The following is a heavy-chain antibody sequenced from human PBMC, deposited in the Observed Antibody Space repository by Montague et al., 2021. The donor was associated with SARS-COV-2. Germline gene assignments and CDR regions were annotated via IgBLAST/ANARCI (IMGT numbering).Heavy chain of an antibody. V-gene: IGHV4-39*07. CDR3: ARALVLITFGGVIAHWFDP. J-gene: IGHJ5*02. CDR2: IYYSGRT. Sequence: SETLSLTCTVSGGSISSSSYYWGWIRQPPGKGLEWNGSIYYSGRTYYNPSLKSRVTISIDTTKNQFSLKLSSVTAADTAVYDCARALVLITFGGVIAHWFDPWGQGTLVTVSS. CDR1: GGSISSSSYY. D-gene: IGHD3-16*02.